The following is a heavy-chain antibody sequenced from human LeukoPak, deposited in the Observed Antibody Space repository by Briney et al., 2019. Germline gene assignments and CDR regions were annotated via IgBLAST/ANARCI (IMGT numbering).Heavy chain of an antibody. J-gene: IGHJ4*02. Sequence: PGGSLRLSCAASGFTFSSYWMSWVRQAPGKGLEWVSYIKQDGSEKYYVDSVKGRFTISRDNAKNSLYLQMNSLRAEDTAVYSCARATYGGDYWGQGTLVTVSS. V-gene: IGHV3-7*01. D-gene: IGHD4-17*01. CDR1: GFTFSSYW. CDR2: IKQDGSEK. CDR3: ARATYGGDY.